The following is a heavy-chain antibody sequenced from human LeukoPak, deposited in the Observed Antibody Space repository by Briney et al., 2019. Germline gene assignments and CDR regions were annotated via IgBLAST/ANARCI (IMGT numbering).Heavy chain of an antibody. Sequence: SETLSLTCTVSGGSISSSNYYWGWIRQPPGKGLKWIGSIYYSGSTYYNPSLKSRVTISVDTSKNQFSLKLSSVTAADTAVYYCARHGRHEIPPNYDYVWGSYRYVASDAFDIWGQGTMVTVSS. D-gene: IGHD3-16*02. CDR1: GGSISSSNYY. CDR2: IYYSGST. CDR3: ARHGRHEIPPNYDYVWGSYRYVASDAFDI. V-gene: IGHV4-39*01. J-gene: IGHJ3*02.